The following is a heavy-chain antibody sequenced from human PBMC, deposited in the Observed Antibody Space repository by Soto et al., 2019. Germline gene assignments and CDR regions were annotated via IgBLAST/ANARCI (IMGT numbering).Heavy chain of an antibody. D-gene: IGHD6-19*01. V-gene: IGHV1-3*01. J-gene: IGHJ6*03. CDR3: ARAEMKGWDYYYYMDV. CDR1: GYTFTGYL. Sequence: ASVKVSRKASGYTFTGYLMHWVRQAPGKRLEWMGWISAGNGNTKYSQKFQGRLTITRDTSASTAYMELSTLRSEDTAVYYCARAEMKGWDYYYYMDVWGKGTTVTVSS. CDR2: ISAGNGNT.